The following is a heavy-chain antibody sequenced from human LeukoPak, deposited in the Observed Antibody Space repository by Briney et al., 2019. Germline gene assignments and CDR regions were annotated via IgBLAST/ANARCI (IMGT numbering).Heavy chain of an antibody. D-gene: IGHD2-21*02. CDR1: GFTFSSFG. J-gene: IGHJ2*01. V-gene: IGHV3-21*01. CDR3: ARTVIVVVTASPSYWYFDL. CDR2: ISSSSSYI. Sequence: GGSLRLSCAASGFTFSSFGMHWVRQAPGKGLEWVSSISSSSSYIYYADSVKGRFTISRDNAKNSLYLQMNSLRAEDTAVYYCARTVIVVVTASPSYWYFDLWGRGTLVTVSS.